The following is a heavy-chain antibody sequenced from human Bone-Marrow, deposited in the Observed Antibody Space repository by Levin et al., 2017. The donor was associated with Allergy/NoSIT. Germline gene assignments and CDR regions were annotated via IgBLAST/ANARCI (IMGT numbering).Heavy chain of an antibody. V-gene: IGHV3-72*01. CDR2: SRNKARSYST. CDR3: ARGRSSGWPSFDV. D-gene: IGHD6-19*01. CDR1: GFTFSDHY. Sequence: GESLKISCAVSGFTFSDHYMDWVRQAPGKGLEWVGRSRNKARSYSTEYAASVKGRFTVSRDDSENSLYLQMNSLKTEDTAVYYCARGRSSGWPSFDVWGQGTMVTVSS. J-gene: IGHJ3*01.